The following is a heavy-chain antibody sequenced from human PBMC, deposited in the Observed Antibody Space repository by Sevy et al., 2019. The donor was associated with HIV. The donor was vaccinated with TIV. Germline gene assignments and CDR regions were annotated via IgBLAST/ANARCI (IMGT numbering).Heavy chain of an antibody. V-gene: IGHV3-7*04. Sequence: GGSLRLSCVASGFTFNTYWMTWFRQAPGNGLEWVAYINPDGSEKDYVDSLKGRFTVSRDNAETSLYLHMNSLRVEDTAVYFCARLLWDVVVVPGTTPGQYFDYWGQGTLVTVSS. CDR1: GFTFNTYW. CDR2: INPDGSEK. CDR3: ARLLWDVVVVPGTTPGQYFDY. D-gene: IGHD2-2*01. J-gene: IGHJ4*02.